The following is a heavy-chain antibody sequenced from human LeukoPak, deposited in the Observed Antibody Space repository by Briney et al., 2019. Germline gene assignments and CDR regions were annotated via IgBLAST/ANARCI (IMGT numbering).Heavy chain of an antibody. CDR3: ATALTLMTTVSLRYYGMDV. J-gene: IGHJ6*02. D-gene: IGHD4-17*01. V-gene: IGHV1-24*01. CDR1: GYTLTELS. CDR2: FDPEDGET. Sequence: ASVKVSCKVSGYTLTELSMHWVRQAPGKGLEWMGGFDPEDGETIYAQKFQGRVTMTEDTSTDTAYMELSSLRSEDTAVYYWATALTLMTTVSLRYYGMDVWGQGTTVTVSS.